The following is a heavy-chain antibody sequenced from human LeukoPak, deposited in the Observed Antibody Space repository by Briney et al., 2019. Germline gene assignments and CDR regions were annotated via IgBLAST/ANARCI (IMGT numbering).Heavy chain of an antibody. J-gene: IGHJ1*01. CDR3: VRAVDSSGFSCFQH. Sequence: SETLSLTCAVYGGSFSGYYWGWIRQPPGKGLEWIGSIYHTGATYYNPSLKSRVTISVDTSKNQFSLKLNSVTAADTAVYYCVRAVDSSGFSCFQHWGQGTLVTVSS. V-gene: IGHV4-38-2*01. CDR2: IYHTGAT. D-gene: IGHD3-22*01. CDR1: GGSFSGYY.